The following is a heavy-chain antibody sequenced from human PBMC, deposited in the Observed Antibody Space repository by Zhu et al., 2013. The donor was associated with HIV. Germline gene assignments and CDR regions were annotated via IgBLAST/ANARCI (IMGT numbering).Heavy chain of an antibody. Sequence: QVQLVQSGAEVKKPGSSVKVSCKASGGTFSSYAISWVRQAPGQGLEWMGGIIPIFGTANYAQKFQGRVTITADESTSTAYMELSSLRSEDTAVYYCARDTAITIFGVVKETHAFDIWGQGTMVTVSS. CDR1: GGTFSSYA. V-gene: IGHV1-69*12. J-gene: IGHJ3*02. CDR2: IIPIFGTA. D-gene: IGHD3-3*01. CDR3: ARDTAITIFGVVKETHAFDI.